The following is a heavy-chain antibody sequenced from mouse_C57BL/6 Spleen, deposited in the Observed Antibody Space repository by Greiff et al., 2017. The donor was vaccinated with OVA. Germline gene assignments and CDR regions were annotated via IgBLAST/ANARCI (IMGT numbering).Heavy chain of an antibody. Sequence: EVQLQESGPGLVKPSPSLSLTCSVTGYSITSGYYWNWIRQFPGNKLEWMGYISYDGSNNYNPSLKNLISITRDTSKNQFFLKLNSVTTEDTATYDGAREKEENYFDYWGQGTTLTVSS. J-gene: IGHJ2*01. CDR3: AREKEENYFDY. CDR1: GYSITSGYY. V-gene: IGHV3-6*01. CDR2: ISYDGSN.